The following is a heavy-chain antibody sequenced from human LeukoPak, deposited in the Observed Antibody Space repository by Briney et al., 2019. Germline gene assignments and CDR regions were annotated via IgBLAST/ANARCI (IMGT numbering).Heavy chain of an antibody. Sequence: ASVKVSCKASGYNFITYGFSWVRQAPGQGLEWMGWINPYHGKTKYAQKFQGRVTMTTDTSTNTAHMELRSLTSDDTAVYFCARDRIAAAVFDYWGQGTLVTVSS. CDR3: ARDRIAAAVFDY. V-gene: IGHV1-18*01. D-gene: IGHD6-13*01. J-gene: IGHJ4*02. CDR1: GYNFITYG. CDR2: INPYHGKT.